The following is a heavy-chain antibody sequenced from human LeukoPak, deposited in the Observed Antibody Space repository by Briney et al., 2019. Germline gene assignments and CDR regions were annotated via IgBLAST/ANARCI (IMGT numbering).Heavy chain of an antibody. CDR2: ISRSGDST. J-gene: IGHJ4*02. CDR3: AKPPSYLAATGAEDY. CDR1: GFTFNNYA. Sequence: AGGSLRLSCAVSGFTFNNYAMSWVRQAPGKGLEWVSAISRSGDSTYYADSVKGRFTISRDNSKNTLFLQMNSLRADDTAVYYCAKPPSYLAATGAEDYWGRGTLVTVSS. D-gene: IGHD6-13*01. V-gene: IGHV3-23*01.